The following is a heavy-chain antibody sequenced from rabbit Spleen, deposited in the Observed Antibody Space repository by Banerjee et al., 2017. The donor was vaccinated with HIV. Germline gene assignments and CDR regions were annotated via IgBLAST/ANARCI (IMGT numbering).Heavy chain of an antibody. J-gene: IGHJ6*01. V-gene: IGHV1S40*01. CDR1: GVSFSGNSY. Sequence: QSLEESGGDLVKPGASLTLTCIASGVSFSGNSYMCWVRQAPGKGLEWIGYIDPIFGSTYYASWVNGRFTVSRHNAQNTLYLQLNSLTAADTATYFCARDTGSSFSSYGMDLWGQGTLVTVS. CDR3: ARDTGSSFSSYGMDL. D-gene: IGHD8-1*01. CDR2: IDPIFGST.